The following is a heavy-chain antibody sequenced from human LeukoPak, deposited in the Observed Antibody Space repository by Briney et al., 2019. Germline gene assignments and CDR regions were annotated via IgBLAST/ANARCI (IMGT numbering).Heavy chain of an antibody. CDR1: GFTFGDYA. D-gene: IGHD6-13*01. J-gene: IGHJ4*02. CDR3: TRDRLSSSSWSSTFDY. CDR2: IGSKAYGGTT. Sequence: GRSLRLSCTASGFTFGDYAMSWFRQAPGKGLEWVGFIGSKAYGGTTEYAASVKGRFTISRDDSKSIAYLQMNSLKTEDTAVYYCTRDRLSSSSWSSTFDYWGQGTLVTVSS. V-gene: IGHV3-49*03.